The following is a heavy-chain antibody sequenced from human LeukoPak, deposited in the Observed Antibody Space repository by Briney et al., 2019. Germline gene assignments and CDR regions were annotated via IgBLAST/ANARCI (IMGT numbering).Heavy chain of an antibody. Sequence: SETLSLTCTVSGGSISSYYWSWIRQPPGKGLEWIGYIYYSGSTNYNPSLKSRVTISVDTSKNQFSLKLSSVTAADTAVYYCASEYYDFWSGYYTWGQGTLVTVSS. D-gene: IGHD3-3*01. V-gene: IGHV4-59*12. J-gene: IGHJ5*02. CDR2: IYYSGST. CDR1: GGSISSYY. CDR3: ASEYYDFWSGYYT.